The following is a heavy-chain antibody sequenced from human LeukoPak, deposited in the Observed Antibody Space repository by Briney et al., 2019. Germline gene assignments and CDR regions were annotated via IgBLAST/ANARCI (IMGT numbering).Heavy chain of an antibody. D-gene: IGHD3-22*01. Sequence: SQTLSLTCTVSGGSISSGGYYWSWIRQPPGKGLEWIGSIYYSGSTYYNPSLKSRVTISVDTSKNQFSLKLSSVTAADTAVYYCARPRITMTKYYFDYWGQGTLVTVSS. CDR2: IYYSGST. V-gene: IGHV4-39*01. CDR1: GGSISSGGYY. CDR3: ARPRITMTKYYFDY. J-gene: IGHJ4*02.